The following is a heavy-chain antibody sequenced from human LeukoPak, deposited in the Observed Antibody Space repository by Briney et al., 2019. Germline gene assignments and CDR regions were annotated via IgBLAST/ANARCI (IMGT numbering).Heavy chain of an antibody. Sequence: SETLSLTCAFYGGSFSGYYWSWIRQPPGKGLEWIGEINHSGSTNYNPSLKSRVTISVDKSKNQFSLKLSSVTAADTAVYYCARDQSDIAVAGTGYYFDYWGQGTLVTVSS. D-gene: IGHD6-19*01. J-gene: IGHJ4*02. CDR3: ARDQSDIAVAGTGYYFDY. CDR1: GGSFSGYY. CDR2: INHSGST. V-gene: IGHV4-34*01.